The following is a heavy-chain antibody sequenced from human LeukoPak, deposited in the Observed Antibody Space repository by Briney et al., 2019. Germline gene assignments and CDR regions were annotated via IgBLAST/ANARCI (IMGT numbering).Heavy chain of an antibody. D-gene: IGHD3-22*01. V-gene: IGHV4-4*07. CDR3: ARDPLYSDSSGYLFS. CDR2: IYTSGST. J-gene: IGHJ4*02. Sequence: PSETLSLTCTVSGGSISSYYWSWIRQPAGKGLEWIGRIYTSGSTNYNPSLKSRVTMSVDTSKNQFSLKLSSVTAADTAVYYCARDPLYSDSSGYLFSWGQGTLVTVSS. CDR1: GGSISSYY.